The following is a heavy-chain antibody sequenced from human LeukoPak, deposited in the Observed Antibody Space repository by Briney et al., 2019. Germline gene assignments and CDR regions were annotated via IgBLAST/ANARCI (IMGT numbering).Heavy chain of an antibody. D-gene: IGHD6-19*01. J-gene: IGHJ3*02. CDR3: ARGTRIAVTYITFDI. V-gene: IGHV1-46*01. Sequence: ASVKVSCKASGYTFTSYYMHWVRQAPGQGLEWMGIINPSGGSTSYAQKFQGRVTMTRDTSTSTVYMELSSLRSEDTAVYYCARGTRIAVTYITFDIWGQGTMVTVSS. CDR2: INPSGGST. CDR1: GYTFTSYY.